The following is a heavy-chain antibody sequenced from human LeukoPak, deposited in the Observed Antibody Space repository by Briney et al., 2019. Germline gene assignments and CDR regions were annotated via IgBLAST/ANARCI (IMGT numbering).Heavy chain of an antibody. CDR3: ARTRFNYDSSGYTY. CDR2: IYHSGGA. J-gene: IGHJ4*02. V-gene: IGHV4-38-2*01. D-gene: IGHD3-22*01. CDR1: GYSISSGYY. Sequence: PSETLSLTCAVSGYSISSGYYGGWIRQPPGKGLEWIGSIYHSGGAYYNPSLKSRVTISVHTSKNQFSLKLSSVTAADTAVYYCARTRFNYDSSGYTYWGQGTLVTVSS.